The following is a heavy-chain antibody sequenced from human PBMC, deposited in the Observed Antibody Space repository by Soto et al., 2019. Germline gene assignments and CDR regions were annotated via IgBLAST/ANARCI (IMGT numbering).Heavy chain of an antibody. CDR1: GYTFTTYY. Sequence: ASVKVSFKTSGYTFTTYYMHWVRQAPGQGLEWMGIINPSDGKTNYAQRFQGRVTMTRDTSTSTFYLEVSGLRSEDTAVYYCARAHYDILTGYYGCPGYWGQGTLVTVSS. CDR2: INPSDGKT. J-gene: IGHJ4*02. V-gene: IGHV1-46*03. D-gene: IGHD3-9*01. CDR3: ARAHYDILTGYYGCPGY.